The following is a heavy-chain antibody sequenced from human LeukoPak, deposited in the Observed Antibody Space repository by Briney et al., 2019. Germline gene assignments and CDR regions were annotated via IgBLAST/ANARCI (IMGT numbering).Heavy chain of an antibody. Sequence: HGESLKISCKGAGYRFITSWIGWLRQLSGKGLEWMGIFYPGDSETRYSPSFQGQVTISVDKSINTAFLQWSSLKASDTAIYYCARGWNYFDFWGQGALVTVSS. J-gene: IGHJ4*02. CDR2: FYPGDSET. CDR3: ARGWNYFDF. D-gene: IGHD6-19*01. CDR1: GYRFITSW. V-gene: IGHV5-51*01.